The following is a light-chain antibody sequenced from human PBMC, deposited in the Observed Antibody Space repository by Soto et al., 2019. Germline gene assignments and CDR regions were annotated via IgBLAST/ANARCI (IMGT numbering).Light chain of an antibody. V-gene: IGKV1-27*01. Sequence: DIQMTQSPSSLSASVGDRVTITCRASQVISNYLVWYQHKPGKVPKLLIYAASTLQSGAPLQSGAPCRFSGSGSGTDFTLTISSLQPEDVATYYCQQYNSYWTFGQGTKVEIK. CDR2: AAS. CDR3: QQYNSYWT. CDR1: QVISNY. J-gene: IGKJ1*01.